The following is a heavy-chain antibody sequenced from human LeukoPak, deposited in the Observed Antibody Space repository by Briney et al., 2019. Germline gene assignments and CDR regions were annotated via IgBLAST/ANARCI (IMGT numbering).Heavy chain of an antibody. V-gene: IGHV1-3*01. CDR3: AREEHSSSSDFGY. CDR1: GYMFTRYV. J-gene: IGHJ4*02. CDR2: INAGSGNT. Sequence: ASVKVSCKASGYMFTRYVMHWVRQAPGQRLEWMGWINAGSGNTKYSQKFQGRVTITRDTSASTGYMELSSLGSEDTAVYYCAREEHSSSSDFGYWGQGTLVTVSS. D-gene: IGHD6-6*01.